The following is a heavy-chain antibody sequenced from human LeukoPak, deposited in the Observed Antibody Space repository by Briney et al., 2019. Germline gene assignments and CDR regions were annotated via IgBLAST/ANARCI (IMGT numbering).Heavy chain of an antibody. Sequence: GGSLRLSCAASGFTSSSFGMNWVRQAPGKGLEWISYISTSSLNTIHYADSVKGRFTISRDSAKNSLFLQMNSLRAEDTAVYYCARSLSTDFDYWGQGILVTVSS. D-gene: IGHD5/OR15-5a*01. J-gene: IGHJ4*02. CDR2: ISTSSLNTI. CDR1: GFTSSSFG. CDR3: ARSLSTDFDY. V-gene: IGHV3-48*04.